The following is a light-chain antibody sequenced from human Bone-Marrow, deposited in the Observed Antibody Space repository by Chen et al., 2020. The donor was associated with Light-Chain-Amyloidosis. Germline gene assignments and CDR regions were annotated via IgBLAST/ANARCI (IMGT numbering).Light chain of an antibody. V-gene: IGLV3-21*02. Sequence: SYVLTQPSSLSVAPGQTATIACGGNNIGSTSVHWYQQTPGQAALLVVYDDSDRSSGIPERLSGSNSGNTATPTISRVEAGDEADYYCQVWDRSSDRPVFGGGTKLTVL. CDR1: NIGSTS. J-gene: IGLJ3*02. CDR2: DDS. CDR3: QVWDRSSDRPV.